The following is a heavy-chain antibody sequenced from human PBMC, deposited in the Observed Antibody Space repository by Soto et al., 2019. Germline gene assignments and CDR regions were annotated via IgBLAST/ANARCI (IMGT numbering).Heavy chain of an antibody. CDR1: GFTFSSYA. CDR3: GDVYRSGSSLPGN. J-gene: IGHJ4*01. Sequence: GGSLRLSCAASGFTFSSYAMGWVRQTPGKGLEWVSAISARGDSTYYADSVKGRFTISRDNSRNTLYLQMNSLRAEDAAVYSSGDVYRSGSSLPGNRDQGPLVTVSS. V-gene: IGHV3-23*01. CDR2: ISARGDST. D-gene: IGHD6-19*01.